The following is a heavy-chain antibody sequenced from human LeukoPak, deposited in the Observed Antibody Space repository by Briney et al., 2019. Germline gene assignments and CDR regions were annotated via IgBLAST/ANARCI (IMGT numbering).Heavy chain of an antibody. CDR1: GGSFSGYY. CDR2: INHSGST. J-gene: IGHJ4*02. V-gene: IGHV4-34*01. CDR3: ASESFYGSGSYYRFDY. D-gene: IGHD3-10*01. Sequence: SETLSLTCAVYGGSFSGYYWSWIRQPPGKGLEWIGEINHSGSTNYNPSLKSRVTKSVDTSKNQFSLKLSSVTAADTAVYYCASESFYGSGSYYRFDYWGQGTLVTVSS.